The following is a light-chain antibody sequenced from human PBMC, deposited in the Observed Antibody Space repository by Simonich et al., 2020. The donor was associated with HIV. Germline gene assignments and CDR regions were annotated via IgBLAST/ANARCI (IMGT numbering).Light chain of an antibody. CDR2: GAS. J-gene: IGKJ2*01. CDR1: PSVSTT. CDR3: QQYNNWPRT. V-gene: IGKV3-15*01. Sequence: ERVMTQSPATLSVSPGERVTLSCRASPSVSTTFAWFPQKPGHAPRLHIYGASTRATGIPARFSGSGYGTEFTLTISSLQSEDFAVYYCQQYNNWPRTFGQGTKLEIK.